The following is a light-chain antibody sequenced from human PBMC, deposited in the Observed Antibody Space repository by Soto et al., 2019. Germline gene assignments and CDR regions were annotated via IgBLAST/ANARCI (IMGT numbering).Light chain of an antibody. V-gene: IGLV2-8*01. CDR3: SSYAGSNHLGYV. J-gene: IGLJ1*01. Sequence: QSVLPQPPSASGSRGQSVTISCTGTSNDVGSYNYVSWYQQHPGKAPKLMIYEVSKRPSGVPDRFSGSKSGNTASLTVSGLQAEDEADYYCSSYAGSNHLGYVFGTGTKVTVL. CDR2: EVS. CDR1: SNDVGSYNY.